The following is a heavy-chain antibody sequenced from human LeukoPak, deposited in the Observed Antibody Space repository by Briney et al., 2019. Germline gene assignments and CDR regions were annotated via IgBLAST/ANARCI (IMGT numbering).Heavy chain of an antibody. CDR1: GFTFSSYS. CDR2: ISSRSSYI. CDR3: ASTSLAAAGTAP. Sequence: GGSLRLSCAASGFTFSSYSMNWVRHAPGKGLEWVSSISSRSSYIYYADSVKGRFTISRDNAKNSLYLQMNSLRAEDTAVYYCASTSLAAAGTAPWGQGTLVTVSS. D-gene: IGHD6-13*01. V-gene: IGHV3-21*01. J-gene: IGHJ5*02.